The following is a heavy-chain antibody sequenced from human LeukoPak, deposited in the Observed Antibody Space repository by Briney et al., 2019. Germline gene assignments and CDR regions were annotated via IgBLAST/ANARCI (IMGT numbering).Heavy chain of an antibody. Sequence: GGSLRLSCAASGFTFSSYEMNWVRQAPGKGLEWVSYISSMGTHIYYADSVKGRFTISRDNAKNSLSLQMNSLRAEDTAVYYCAREWFCSGTRCYDFRDVGGNYLDYWGQGTLVTVSS. CDR2: ISSMGTHI. D-gene: IGHD2-2*01. J-gene: IGHJ4*02. CDR3: AREWFCSGTRCYDFRDVGGNYLDY. CDR1: GFTFSSYE. V-gene: IGHV3-48*03.